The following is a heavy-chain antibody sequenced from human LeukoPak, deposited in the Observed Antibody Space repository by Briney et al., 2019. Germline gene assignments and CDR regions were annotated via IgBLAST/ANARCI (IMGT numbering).Heavy chain of an antibody. J-gene: IGHJ4*02. Sequence: SVKVSCKASGGTFSSYAISWVRQAPGQGLEWMGGIIPIFGTANYAQKFQGRVTITADESTSTAYMELSSLRSEDTAVYYCARSLGYCSSTSCVNFNFDYWGQGTLVTVSS. CDR2: IIPIFGTA. CDR1: GGTFSSYA. V-gene: IGHV1-69*13. D-gene: IGHD2-2*01. CDR3: ARSLGYCSSTSCVNFNFDY.